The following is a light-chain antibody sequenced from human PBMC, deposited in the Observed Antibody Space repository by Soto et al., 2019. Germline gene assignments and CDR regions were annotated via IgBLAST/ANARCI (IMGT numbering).Light chain of an antibody. CDR1: QDISNY. CDR2: DAS. Sequence: DIQMTQSPSSLSASVGDRVTITCRASQDISNYLNWYQQRPGKAPKLLIYDASNLGRGVPSRFSGTRSGTHFSFAINSLEPGGVATYYWQKSDRLPITFGQGTRLEI. CDR3: QKSDRLPIT. J-gene: IGKJ5*01. V-gene: IGKV1-33*01.